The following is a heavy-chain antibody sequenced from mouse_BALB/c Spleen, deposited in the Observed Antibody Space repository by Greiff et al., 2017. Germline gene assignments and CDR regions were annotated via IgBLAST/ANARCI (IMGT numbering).Heavy chain of an antibody. J-gene: IGHJ2*01. Sequence: QVQLQQSGAELARPGASVKMSCKASGYTFTSYTMHWVTQRPGQGLEWIGYINPSSGYTNYNQKFKDTATLTADKSSSTAYMQLSSLTSEDSPVYYSARAPLRHYYFDYWGQGTTLTVSS. CDR2: INPSSGYT. CDR3: ARAPLRHYYFDY. D-gene: IGHD1-2*01. V-gene: IGHV1-4*01. CDR1: GYTFTSYT.